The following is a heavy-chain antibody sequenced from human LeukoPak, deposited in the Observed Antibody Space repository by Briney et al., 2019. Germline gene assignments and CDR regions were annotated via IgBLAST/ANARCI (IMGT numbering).Heavy chain of an antibody. V-gene: IGHV1-69*04. CDR2: IIPILGIA. D-gene: IGHD7-27*01. CDR1: GYTFTDYY. CDR3: ARGLGIYFDY. Sequence: SVKVSCNTSGYTFTDYYLHWVGQAHGQGIEWMGRIIPILGIANYEKKFQGRGTITAEKSTRTAYMDLSSLRSEDTAVYYCARGLGIYFDYWGQGTLVTVSS. J-gene: IGHJ4*02.